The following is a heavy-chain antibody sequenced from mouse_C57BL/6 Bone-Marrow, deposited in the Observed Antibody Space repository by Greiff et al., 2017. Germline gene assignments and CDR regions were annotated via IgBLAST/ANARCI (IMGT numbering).Heavy chain of an antibody. CDR1: GYTFTDYY. V-gene: IGHV1-26*01. D-gene: IGHD1-1*01. J-gene: IGHJ2*01. Sequence: EVQLQQSGPELVKPGASVKISCKASGYTFTDYYMNWVKQSHGKSLEWIGDINPNNGGTSYNQKFKGKATLTVDKSSSTAYMELRSLTSEDSAVXYGAHYYGSSPYYFDYWGQGTTLTVSS. CDR3: AHYYGSSPYYFDY. CDR2: INPNNGGT.